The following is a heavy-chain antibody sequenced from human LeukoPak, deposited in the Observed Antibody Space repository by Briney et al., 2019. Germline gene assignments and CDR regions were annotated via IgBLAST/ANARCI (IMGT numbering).Heavy chain of an antibody. CDR3: ARGLGLRVMTTVTTFDY. V-gene: IGHV4-34*01. CDR1: GGSFSEHY. J-gene: IGHJ4*02. CDR2: VNHSGRT. Sequence: SETLSLTCAVYGGSFSEHYWSWIHQPPGKGLEWIGEVNHSGRTNYNPSLKSRVTISADRSQNQFSLKLSSVTAADTAVYYCARGLGLRVMTTVTTFDYWGQGTLVTVSS. D-gene: IGHD4-17*01.